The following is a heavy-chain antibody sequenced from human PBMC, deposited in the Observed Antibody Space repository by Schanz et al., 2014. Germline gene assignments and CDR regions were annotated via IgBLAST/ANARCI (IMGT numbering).Heavy chain of an antibody. CDR3: ARVELSVYYYAMDV. V-gene: IGHV3-21*01. Sequence: VQLVESGGGVVQRGGSLRLSCAASGFTFSSYSMNWVRQAPGKGLEYISSISPSSSYIYYADSVKGRFTISRDNAKNSLYLQMNSLRAEDAAVYYCARVELSVYYYAMDVWGQGTTVTVSS. CDR2: ISPSSSYI. J-gene: IGHJ6*02. CDR1: GFTFSSYS. D-gene: IGHD2-15*01.